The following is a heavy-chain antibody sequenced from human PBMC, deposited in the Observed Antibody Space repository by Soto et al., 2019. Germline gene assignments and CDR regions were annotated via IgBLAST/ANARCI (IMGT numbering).Heavy chain of an antibody. CDR3: ARGSGYSYGSFDY. CDR1: GGSISSGGYY. D-gene: IGHD5-18*01. J-gene: IGHJ4*01. Sequence: PSETLSLTCTVSGGSISSGGYYWSWIRQHPGKGLEWIGYIYYSGNTYYNPSLKSRVTISVDMSKNRFSLNLSSVTAADTAVYYCARGSGYSYGSFDYWGHGTLVTVS. CDR2: IYYSGNT. V-gene: IGHV4-31*03.